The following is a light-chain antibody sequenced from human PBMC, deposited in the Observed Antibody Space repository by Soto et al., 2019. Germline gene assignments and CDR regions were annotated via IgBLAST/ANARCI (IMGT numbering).Light chain of an antibody. V-gene: IGLV1-40*01. CDR1: SSNIGAGYD. CDR3: FSFTTTSTHV. CDR2: GNR. Sequence: QSVLTQPPSVSGAPGQRVTISCTGSSSNIGAGYDVHWYQQLPGTAPKLLIYGNRNRPSGVPDRFSGSKSGNTASLTISGLQVEDEAEYFCFSFTTTSTHVFGTGTKLTVL. J-gene: IGLJ1*01.